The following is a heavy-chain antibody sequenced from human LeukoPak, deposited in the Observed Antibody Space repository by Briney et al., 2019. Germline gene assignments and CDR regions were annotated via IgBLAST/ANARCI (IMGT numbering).Heavy chain of an antibody. CDR1: GLTVSSNY. V-gene: IGHV3-53*01. Sequence: GGSLRLSCAASGLTVSSNYMSWVRQAPGKGLEWVSAIYSGGSTYYADSVKGRFTISRDNSKNTLYLQMNSLRAEDTAVYYCARLICGGGDCGGVGAFDIWGQGTMVTVSS. CDR3: ARLICGGGDCGGVGAFDI. CDR2: IYSGGST. J-gene: IGHJ3*02. D-gene: IGHD2-21*02.